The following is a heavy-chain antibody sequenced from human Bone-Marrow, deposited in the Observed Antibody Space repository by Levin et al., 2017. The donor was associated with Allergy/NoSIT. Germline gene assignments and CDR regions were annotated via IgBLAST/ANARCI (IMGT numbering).Heavy chain of an antibody. Sequence: SCAVSGGSISSGGYSWSWIRQPPGKGLEWIGYIYHSGSTYYNPSLKSRVTISVDRSKNQFSLKLSSVTAADTAVYYCARGGGYGGNSLSHWGQGTLVTVSS. J-gene: IGHJ4*02. CDR1: GGSISSGGYS. CDR2: IYHSGST. CDR3: ARGGGYGGNSLSH. D-gene: IGHD4-23*01. V-gene: IGHV4-30-2*01.